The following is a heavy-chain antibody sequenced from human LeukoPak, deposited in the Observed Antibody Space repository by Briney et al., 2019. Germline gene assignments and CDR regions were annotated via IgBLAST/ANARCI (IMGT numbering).Heavy chain of an antibody. CDR2: IYTSGST. V-gene: IGHV4-61*02. CDR3: ARDLVTTINKWYYYYMDV. CDR1: DASINSGHYY. D-gene: IGHD5-12*01. Sequence: KPSQTLSLTCSVSDASINSGHYYWSWIRQTAVKGLEWIGRIYTSGSTDYNPSLKSRVTISLDTSKNQFSLRLSSVTAADTAVYYCARDLVTTINKWYYYYMDVWGEGTTVIISS. J-gene: IGHJ6*03.